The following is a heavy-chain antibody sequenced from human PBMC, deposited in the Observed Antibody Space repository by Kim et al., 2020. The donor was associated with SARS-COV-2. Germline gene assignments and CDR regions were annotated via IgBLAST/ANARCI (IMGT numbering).Heavy chain of an antibody. V-gene: IGHV4-39*01. Sequence: SETLSLTCTVSGGSISSSSYYWGWIRQPPGKGLEWIGSIYYSGSTYYNPSLKSRVTISVDTSKNQFSLKLSSVTAADTAVYYCASPGQWLVDANPVRRYGYYYGMDVWGQGTTVTVSS. CDR3: ASPGQWLVDANPVRRYGYYYGMDV. CDR1: GGSISSSSYY. J-gene: IGHJ6*02. D-gene: IGHD6-19*01. CDR2: IYYSGST.